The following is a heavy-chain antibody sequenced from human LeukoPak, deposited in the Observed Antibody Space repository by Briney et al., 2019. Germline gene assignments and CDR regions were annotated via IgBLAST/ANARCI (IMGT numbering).Heavy chain of an antibody. D-gene: IGHD5-18*01. Sequence: GGSLRFSGAASGFTVRTNGMHRVGQAQGKGRVWGAVLWYDGRNKYYAVSVKGRFTTSRDNSKNTLYLQMNSLKAEDTAVYYCARDGRGAYSYGLTLLDYYGMDVWGQGTTVTVSS. J-gene: IGHJ6*02. CDR1: GFTVRTNG. CDR3: ARDGRGAYSYGLTLLDYYGMDV. V-gene: IGHV3-33*01. CDR2: LWYDGRNK.